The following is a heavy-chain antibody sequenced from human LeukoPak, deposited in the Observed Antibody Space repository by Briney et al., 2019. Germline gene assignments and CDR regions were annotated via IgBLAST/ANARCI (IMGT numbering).Heavy chain of an antibody. V-gene: IGHV4-34*01. J-gene: IGHJ5*02. CDR1: GGSFSGYY. D-gene: IGHD6-19*01. CDR2: INHSGST. CDR3: ARDPSSGWYLKGWFDP. Sequence: SETLSLTCAVYGGSFSGYYWSWIRQPPGKGLEWIGEINHSGSTNYNPSLKSRVTISVDTSKNQFSLKLSSVTAADTAVYYCARDPSSGWYLKGWFDPWGQGTLVTVSS.